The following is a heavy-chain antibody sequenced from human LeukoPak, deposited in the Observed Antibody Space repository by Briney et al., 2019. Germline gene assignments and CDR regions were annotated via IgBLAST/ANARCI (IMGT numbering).Heavy chain of an antibody. CDR1: GYSFTGYN. D-gene: IGHD3-22*01. J-gene: IGHJ4*02. V-gene: IGHV1-2*02. CDR3: ARERYYYDSSGAFDY. CDR2: INPNSGGT. Sequence: ASVKVSCKASGYSFTGYNMHWVRQAPGQGLEWMGWINPNSGGTNYAQKFQGRVTMTRDTSISTAYMELSRLRSDDTAVYYCARERYYYDSSGAFDYWGQGTLVTVSS.